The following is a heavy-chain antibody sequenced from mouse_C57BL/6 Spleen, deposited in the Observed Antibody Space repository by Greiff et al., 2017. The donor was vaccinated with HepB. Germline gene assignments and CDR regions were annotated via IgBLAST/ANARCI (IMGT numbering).Heavy chain of an antibody. D-gene: IGHD2-5*01. J-gene: IGHJ3*01. Sequence: QVQLQQPGAELVKPGASVKMSCKASGYTFTSYWITWVKQRPGQGLEWIGDIHPGSGSTNYNEKFKSKATLTVDTSSSTAYMQRSSLTSEDSAVYYCARNMRSNFAWFAYWGQGTLVTVSA. CDR2: IHPGSGST. V-gene: IGHV1-55*01. CDR3: ARNMRSNFAWFAY. CDR1: GYTFTSYW.